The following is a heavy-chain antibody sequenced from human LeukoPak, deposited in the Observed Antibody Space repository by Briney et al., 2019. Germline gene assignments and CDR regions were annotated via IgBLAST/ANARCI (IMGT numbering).Heavy chain of an antibody. D-gene: IGHD5-18*01. V-gene: IGHV3-7*03. CDR3: ARDHNYGSDY. CDR2: IKEDGSEK. CDR1: DFTGSSNY. Sequence: QAGGSLRLTCAASDFTGSSNYMSWVRQAPGKGLEWVANIKEDGSEKYYVDSVKGRFTISRDSAKNSLYLQMNSLRVEDTAVYYCARDHNYGSDYWGQGTLVTVSS. J-gene: IGHJ4*02.